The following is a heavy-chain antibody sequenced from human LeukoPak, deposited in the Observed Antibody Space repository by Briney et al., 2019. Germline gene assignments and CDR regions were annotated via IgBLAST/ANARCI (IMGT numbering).Heavy chain of an antibody. CDR3: ARKRGPSYGSGSYGWFDP. D-gene: IGHD3-10*01. J-gene: IGHJ5*02. CDR1: GGSISSGGYS. CDR2: IYHSGST. V-gene: IGHV4-30-2*01. Sequence: SETLSLTCAVSGGSISSGGYSWSWIRQPPGKGLEWIGYIYHSGSTYYNPSLKSRVTISVDRSKNQFSLKLSSVTAADTAVYYCARKRGPSYGSGSYGWFDPWGQGTLVTVSS.